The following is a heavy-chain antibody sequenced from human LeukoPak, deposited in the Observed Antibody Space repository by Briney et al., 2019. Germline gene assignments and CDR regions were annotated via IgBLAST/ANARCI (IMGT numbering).Heavy chain of an antibody. D-gene: IGHD3-10*01. Sequence: ASVNVSCKASGYTFTSYSINWVRQAPGQGLEWMGWISAYNGNTNYAQKLQDRVTMTTDTSTSTAYMEVRSLRSDDTAVYYCARNSLIATPYYFDYWGQGTLVTVSS. J-gene: IGHJ4*02. CDR1: GYTFTSYS. CDR2: ISAYNGNT. CDR3: ARNSLIATPYYFDY. V-gene: IGHV1-18*01.